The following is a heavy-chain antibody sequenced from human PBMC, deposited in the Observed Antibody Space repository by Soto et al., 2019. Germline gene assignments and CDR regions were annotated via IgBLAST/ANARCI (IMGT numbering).Heavy chain of an antibody. CDR3: ARDDNPYDFWSGYHLGPPWFYGMDV. V-gene: IGHV3-30-3*01. CDR1: GFTFRDYW. D-gene: IGHD3-3*01. Sequence: PVGSLRLSCAASGFTFRDYWMSWVRQAPVNGLEWVAGISYDGSNKYYADSVKGRFTISRDNSKNTLYLQMNSLRAEDTAVYYCARDDNPYDFWSGYHLGPPWFYGMDVWGQGTTVTVSS. J-gene: IGHJ6*02. CDR2: ISYDGSNK.